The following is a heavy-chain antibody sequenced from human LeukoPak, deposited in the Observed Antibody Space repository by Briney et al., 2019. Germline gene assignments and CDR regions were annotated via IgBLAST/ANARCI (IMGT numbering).Heavy chain of an antibody. CDR3: AKVLSSATDDAFDI. V-gene: IGHV3-7*03. J-gene: IGHJ3*02. CDR2: IEEYGNEV. Sequence: PGGSLRLSCEVSGFTFTDYWMGWVRQAPGKGLEWVANIEEYGNEVQYVDSVKGRFTIFRDNTKTSLYLQMNSLRAEDTAVYYCAKVLSSATDDAFDIWGQGTMVTVSS. CDR1: GFTFTDYW. D-gene: IGHD6-19*01.